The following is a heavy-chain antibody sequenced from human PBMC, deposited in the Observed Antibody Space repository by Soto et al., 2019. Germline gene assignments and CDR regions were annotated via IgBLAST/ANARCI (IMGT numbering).Heavy chain of an antibody. CDR1: GYTFTNYA. Sequence: QVQLVQSGAEVKKPGASVKVSCKASGYTFTNYAMHWVRQAPGQRLEWMGWINAGNGNTKYSQKFQGRVTITSDTSASTAYMELSSLRSEDTAVYYCARGIGAMFSRDYGVDVWGQGTTVTVSS. V-gene: IGHV1-3*01. D-gene: IGHD1-26*01. CDR3: ARGIGAMFSRDYGVDV. J-gene: IGHJ6*02. CDR2: INAGNGNT.